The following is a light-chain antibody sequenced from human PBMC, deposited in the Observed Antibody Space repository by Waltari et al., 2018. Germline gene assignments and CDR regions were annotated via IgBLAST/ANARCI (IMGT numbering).Light chain of an antibody. J-gene: IGLJ2*01. V-gene: IGLV2-14*01. CDR3: SSQSSNNVVL. Sequence: QSALTQPASVSGSPGPSLTIFCTGTSNDVGGSNSLSWYQEHPGQAPRVIIYDVSDRPSGVSDRFSGSKSGNTASLTISGLQAEDEADYYCSSQSSNNVVLFGGGTKLTVL. CDR1: SNDVGGSNS. CDR2: DVS.